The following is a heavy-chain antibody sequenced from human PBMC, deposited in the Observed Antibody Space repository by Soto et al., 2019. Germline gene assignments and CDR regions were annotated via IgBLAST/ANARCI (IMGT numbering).Heavy chain of an antibody. CDR2: ISYSGST. CDR3: ARDGAATGTVSLDY. V-gene: IGHV4-59*02. D-gene: IGHD6-13*01. CDR1: GGSVSGYF. Sequence: QVQLQESGPGLVKPSETLSLTCTVSGGSVSGYFWTWIRQPPGKGLEWIGYISYSGSTNYNSSLKRLVTMSIDTSKIQFALRLTSVSAADTAVYYCARDGAATGTVSLDYWGQGTLVTVSS. J-gene: IGHJ4*02.